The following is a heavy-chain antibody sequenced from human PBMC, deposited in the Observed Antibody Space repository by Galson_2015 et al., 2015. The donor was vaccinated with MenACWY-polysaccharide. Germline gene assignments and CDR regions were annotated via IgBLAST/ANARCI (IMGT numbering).Heavy chain of an antibody. V-gene: IGHV3-30-3*01. CDR3: ARTYCIRTTCYGMDV. Sequence: SLRLSCAASGFTFSSYAIHWVRQAPGKGLEWVAIISYDGSNKYYADSVKGQFTISRDNSKNTMYLQMNSLKSDDTAVYYCARTYCIRTTCYGMDVWGQGTTVTVSS. CDR1: GFTFSSYA. D-gene: IGHD2/OR15-2a*01. J-gene: IGHJ6*02. CDR2: ISYDGSNK.